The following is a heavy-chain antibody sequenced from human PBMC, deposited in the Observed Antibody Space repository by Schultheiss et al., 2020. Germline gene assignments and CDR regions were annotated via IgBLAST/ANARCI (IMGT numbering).Heavy chain of an antibody. CDR3: ARGHYGMDV. J-gene: IGHJ6*02. D-gene: IGHD3-10*01. V-gene: IGHV3-30*03. Sequence: GGSLRLSCAASGFTFNNYGMHWVRQAPGKGLEWVAVISYNGGDKYYADSVKGRFTISRDNSKNTLYLQMNSLRAEDTAVYYCARGHYGMDVWGQGTTVTVSS. CDR1: GFTFNNYG. CDR2: ISYNGGDK.